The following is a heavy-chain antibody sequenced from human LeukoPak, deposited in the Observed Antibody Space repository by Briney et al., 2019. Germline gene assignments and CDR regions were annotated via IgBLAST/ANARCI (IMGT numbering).Heavy chain of an antibody. CDR2: ISHSGTT. J-gene: IGHJ5*02. V-gene: IGHV4-34*01. Sequence: SETLSLTCAVYGGSFSGYYWSWIRQSPGKGLEWIGEISHSGTTNYNPSLKSRVTISVDTSKNQLSLKRRSVTAADTAVYYCARIVVVSAAQYNWFDPWGQGTLVTVSS. D-gene: IGHD2-2*01. CDR3: ARIVVVSAAQYNWFDP. CDR1: GGSFSGYY.